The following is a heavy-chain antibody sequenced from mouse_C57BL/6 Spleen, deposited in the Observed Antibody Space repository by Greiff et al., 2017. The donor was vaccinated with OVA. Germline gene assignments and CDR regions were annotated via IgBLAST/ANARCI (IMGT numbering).Heavy chain of an antibody. Sequence: QVQLKQPGAELVMPGASVKLSCKASGYTFTSYWMHWVKQRPGQGLEWIGEIDPSDSYTNYNQKFKGKSTLTVDKSSSTAYMQLSSLTSEDSAVYYCARRHYYGSSYDAMDYWGQGTSVTVSS. CDR1: GYTFTSYW. V-gene: IGHV1-69*01. CDR3: ARRHYYGSSYDAMDY. J-gene: IGHJ4*01. D-gene: IGHD1-1*01. CDR2: IDPSDSYT.